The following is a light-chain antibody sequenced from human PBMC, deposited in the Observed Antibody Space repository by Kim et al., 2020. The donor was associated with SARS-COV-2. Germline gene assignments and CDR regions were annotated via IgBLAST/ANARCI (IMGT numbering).Light chain of an antibody. CDR3: LLTYSGARV. Sequence: QAVVTQEPSLTVSPGGTVTLTCGSRTGAVTSGHYPYWFQQKPGQAPTTLIYDTSQKDSWTPARFSGSLLGDKAALTLSGAQPEDEADYYCLLTYSGARVFGTGTKVTVL. CDR1: TGAVTSGHY. CDR2: DTS. V-gene: IGLV7-46*01. J-gene: IGLJ1*01.